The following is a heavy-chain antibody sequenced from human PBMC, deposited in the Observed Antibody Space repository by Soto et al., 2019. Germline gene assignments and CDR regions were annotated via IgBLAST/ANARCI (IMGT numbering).Heavy chain of an antibody. CDR2: IYYSGST. Sequence: SETLSLTCTVSGGSINSYYWSWIRQPQGKGLEWIGYIYYSGSTNYNPSLKSRVTISVDTSKNQFSLKISSVTAADTAVYYCAKVNDFWTGYYSTNWFDPWGQGTLVTVSS. CDR3: AKVNDFWTGYYSTNWFDP. CDR1: GGSINSYY. D-gene: IGHD3-3*01. V-gene: IGHV4-59*01. J-gene: IGHJ5*02.